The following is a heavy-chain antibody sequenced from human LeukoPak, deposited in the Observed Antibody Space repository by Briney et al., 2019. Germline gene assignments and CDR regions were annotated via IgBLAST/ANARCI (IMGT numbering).Heavy chain of an antibody. Sequence: ASVKVSCKASGYTFTGYYMHWVRQAPGQGLEWMGWIDPNSGGTNYAQKFQGRVTMTRDTSISTAYMELSRLRSDDTAVYYCASSITMIVVVTPQTPFDPWGQGTLVTASS. CDR1: GYTFTGYY. J-gene: IGHJ5*02. V-gene: IGHV1-2*02. D-gene: IGHD3-22*01. CDR3: ASSITMIVVVTPQTPFDP. CDR2: IDPNSGGT.